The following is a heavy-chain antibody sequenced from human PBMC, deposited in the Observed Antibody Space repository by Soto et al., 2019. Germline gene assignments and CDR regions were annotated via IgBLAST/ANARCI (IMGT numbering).Heavy chain of an antibody. CDR3: LVAGTRWGWFDP. J-gene: IGHJ5*02. Sequence: PSQTLSLTCTVSFGSISSSSYYWGWIRQPPGKGLEWIGSIYYSGSTYYNPSLKSRVTISVDTSKNQFSLKLSSVTAADTAVYSCLVAGTRWGWFDPWGQGTLVTVSS. CDR2: IYYSGST. D-gene: IGHD6-19*01. V-gene: IGHV4-39*01. CDR1: FGSISSSSYY.